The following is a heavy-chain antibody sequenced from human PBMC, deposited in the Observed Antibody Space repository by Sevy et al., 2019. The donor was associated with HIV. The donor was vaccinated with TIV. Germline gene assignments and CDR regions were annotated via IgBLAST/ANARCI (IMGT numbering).Heavy chain of an antibody. J-gene: IGHJ3*02. CDR3: ARVLRTMIVVVTGDAFDI. V-gene: IGHV3-21*01. Sequence: GGSLRLSCTASGFTFSSYDMNWVRQAPGKGLEWVSSISSSSSYIYYADSVKGRFTISRDNAKNSLYLQMNSLGAEDTAVYYCARVLRTMIVVVTGDAFDIWGQGTMVTVS. CDR2: ISSSSSYI. CDR1: GFTFSSYD. D-gene: IGHD3-22*01.